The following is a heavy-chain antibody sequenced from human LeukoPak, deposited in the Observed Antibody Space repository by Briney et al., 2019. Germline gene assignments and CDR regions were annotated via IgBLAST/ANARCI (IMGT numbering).Heavy chain of an antibody. D-gene: IGHD5-24*01. J-gene: IGHJ6*03. Sequence: GESLKISCKGSGYSFTSYWIGWARQMPGKGLEWMGIIYPGDSDTRYSPSFRGQVTISADKSISTAYLQWSSLKASDTAIYYCARHPEGYGSQGYMDVWGKGTTVTVSS. CDR2: IYPGDSDT. V-gene: IGHV5-51*01. CDR1: GYSFTSYW. CDR3: ARHPEGYGSQGYMDV.